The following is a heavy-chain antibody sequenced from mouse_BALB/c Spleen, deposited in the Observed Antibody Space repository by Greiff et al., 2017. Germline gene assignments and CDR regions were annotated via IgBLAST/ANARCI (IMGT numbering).Heavy chain of an antibody. D-gene: IGHD2-14*01. V-gene: IGHV5-6-5*01. CDR1: GFTFSSYA. J-gene: IGHJ4*01. Sequence: EVHLVESGGGLVKPGGSLKLSCAASGFTFSSYAMSWVRQTPEKRLEWVASISSGGSTYYPDSVKGRFTISRDNARNILYLQMSSLRSEDTAMYYCARCERYDVYYYAMDYWGQGTSVTVSS. CDR2: ISSGGST. CDR3: ARCERYDVYYYAMDY.